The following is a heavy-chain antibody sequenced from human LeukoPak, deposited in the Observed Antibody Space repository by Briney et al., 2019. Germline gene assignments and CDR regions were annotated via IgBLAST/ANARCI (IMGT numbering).Heavy chain of an antibody. CDR1: GGTFSSYA. J-gene: IGHJ4*02. CDR2: IIPIFGTA. Sequence: ASVKVSCKASGGTFSSYAISWVRQAPGQGLEWMGGIIPIFGTANYAQKFQGRVTITADESTSTAYMELSSLRSEDTAVYYCALNDYGDYYFDYWGQGTLVTVSS. D-gene: IGHD4-17*01. V-gene: IGHV1-69*13. CDR3: ALNDYGDYYFDY.